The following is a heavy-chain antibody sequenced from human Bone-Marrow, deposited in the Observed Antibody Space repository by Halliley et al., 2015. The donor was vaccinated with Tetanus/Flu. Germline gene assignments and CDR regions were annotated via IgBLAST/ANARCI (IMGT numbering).Heavy chain of an antibody. J-gene: IGHJ4*02. CDR1: GFTFRDWG. Sequence: SLRLSCAVSGFTFRDWGMHWVRQAPGKGLEWVAVISYDGTNTFYADSVKGRFTISRDNYRNTMFLQMNSLRVQDTAVYYCSFYCGGTTCQRTFDLWGQGALVTVSS. CDR2: ISYDGTNT. V-gene: IGHV3-30*03. D-gene: IGHD2-21*01. CDR3: SFYCGGTTCQRTFDL.